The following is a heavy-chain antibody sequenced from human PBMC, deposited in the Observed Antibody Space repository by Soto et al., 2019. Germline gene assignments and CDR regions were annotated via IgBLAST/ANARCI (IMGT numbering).Heavy chain of an antibody. CDR2: IFYRGST. D-gene: IGHD6-13*01. CDR1: GGSINSLNYY. Sequence: QLQLQESGPGLVKPSETLSLTCSVSGGSINSLNYYWGWIRQPPGKGLEWIGSIFYRGSTYYNPSLRSRVTISLDTSKNQFSLILNSVTAADSALFYCARHRIPNSSTSYYFDYWGRGTLVTVSS. V-gene: IGHV4-39*01. J-gene: IGHJ4*02. CDR3: ARHRIPNSSTSYYFDY.